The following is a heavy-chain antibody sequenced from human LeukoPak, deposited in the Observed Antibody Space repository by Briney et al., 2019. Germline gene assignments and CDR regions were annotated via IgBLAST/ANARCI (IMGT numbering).Heavy chain of an antibody. CDR1: GESHSDYY. D-gene: IGHD1-26*01. J-gene: IGHJ5*02. CDR3: ARKVGATAYPDWFDP. V-gene: IGHV4-34*01. Sequence: PSETLSLTCAVYGESHSDYYSSWIRHPPGKRLEWIGEINHSGSTNYNPSLKSRLIISVDTSKKQFALKLSSVTAADTAVYYCARKVGATAYPDWFDPWGQGTLVTVSS. CDR2: INHSGST.